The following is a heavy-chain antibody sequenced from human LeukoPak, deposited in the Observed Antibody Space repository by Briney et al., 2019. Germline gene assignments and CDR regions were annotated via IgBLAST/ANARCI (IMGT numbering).Heavy chain of an antibody. CDR3: TRGIEYYYGLDV. D-gene: IGHD3-3*02. CDR2: IYPGDSDT. V-gene: IGHV5-51*01. CDR1: GYTFTSYW. J-gene: IGHJ6*02. Sequence: GESLKISCQGSGYTFTSYWVAWVRQMPGKGLEWLGTIYPGDSDTRYSPSLQGQVTISANRSISTAYLQWSSLKASDTAMYYCTRGIEYYYGLDVWGQGTTITVSS.